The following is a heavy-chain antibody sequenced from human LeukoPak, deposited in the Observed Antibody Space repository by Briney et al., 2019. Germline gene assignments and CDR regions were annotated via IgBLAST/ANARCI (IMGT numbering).Heavy chain of an antibody. CDR1: GYTXTGYY. D-gene: IGHD6-13*01. J-gene: IGHJ4*02. CDR2: INPNSGGT. Sequence: ASVKVSCKASGYTXTGYYMHWVRQAPGQGLEWMGWINPNSGGTNYAQKFQGRVTMTRDTSISTAYMELSRLRSDDTAVYYCAREEVEYSSSWYYFDYWGQGTLVTVSS. V-gene: IGHV1-2*02. CDR3: AREEVEYSSSWYYFDY.